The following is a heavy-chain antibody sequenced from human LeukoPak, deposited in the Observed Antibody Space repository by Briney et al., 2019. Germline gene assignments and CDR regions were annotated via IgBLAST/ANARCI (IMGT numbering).Heavy chain of an antibody. D-gene: IGHD3-10*01. CDR2: INHSGST. J-gene: IGHJ5*02. V-gene: IGHV4-34*01. CDR3: ARGPYYYGSGSYSGRRSSWFDP. CDR1: GGSFSRYY. Sequence: SETLSLTCAVYGGSFSRYYWSWIRQPPGKGLEWIGEINHSGSTNYNPSLKSRVTISVDTSKNQFSLKLSSVTAADTAVYYCARGPYYYGSGSYSGRRSSWFDPWGQGTLVTVSS.